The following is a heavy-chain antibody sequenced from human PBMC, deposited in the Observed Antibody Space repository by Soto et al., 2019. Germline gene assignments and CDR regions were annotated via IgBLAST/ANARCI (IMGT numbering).Heavy chain of an antibody. V-gene: IGHV3-74*01. Sequence: GGSLRLSCAASGFTFSSYWMHWVRQAPGKGLVWVSRINSDGSSTSYADSVKGRFTISRDNAKNTLYLQMNSLRAEDTAVYYCAHLPITTDAFDIWGQGTMVTVSS. D-gene: IGHD1-1*01. J-gene: IGHJ3*02. CDR2: INSDGSST. CDR3: AHLPITTDAFDI. CDR1: GFTFSSYW.